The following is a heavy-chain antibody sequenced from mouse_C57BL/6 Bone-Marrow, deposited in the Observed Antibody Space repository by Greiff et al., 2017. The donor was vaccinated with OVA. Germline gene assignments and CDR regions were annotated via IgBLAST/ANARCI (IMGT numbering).Heavy chain of an antibody. V-gene: IGHV1-82*01. CDR1: GYAFSSSW. CDR2: IYPGDGDT. D-gene: IGHD2-12*01. J-gene: IGHJ2*01. CDR3: ARHGDSYYAYYLEY. Sequence: QVQLKQSGPELVKPGASVKISCKASGYAFSSSWMNWVKQRPGKGLEWIGRIYPGDGDTNYNGKFKGKATLTADKSSSTAYMQLRSLTSEDSAVYFCARHGDSYYAYYLEYGDRGTTLTVTA.